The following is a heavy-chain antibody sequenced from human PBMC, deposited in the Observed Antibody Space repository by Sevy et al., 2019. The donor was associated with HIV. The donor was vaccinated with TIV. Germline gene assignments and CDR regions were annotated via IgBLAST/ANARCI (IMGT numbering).Heavy chain of an antibody. J-gene: IGHJ4*02. CDR3: ARDDGNYYFHY. V-gene: IGHV3-7*01. CDR2: IKQDAGQK. D-gene: IGHD1-7*01. Sequence: GRSLRLSCAASGFTFSKYWMGWVRQAPGKGLEWVANIKQDAGQKYYVDSVKGRFTISRDNAKNSLDLQMNSLRAEDTAVYFCARDDGNYYFHYWGQGTLVTVSS. CDR1: GFTFSKYW.